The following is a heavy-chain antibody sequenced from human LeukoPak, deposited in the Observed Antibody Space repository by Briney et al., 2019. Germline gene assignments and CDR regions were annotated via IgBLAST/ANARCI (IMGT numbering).Heavy chain of an antibody. CDR2: IYYSGST. V-gene: IGHV4-59*01. CDR3: ARDSMDWFDP. CDR1: GGSISSYY. Sequence: SETLSLTCTVSGGSISSYYWSWIRQPPGKGLEWIGYIYYSGSTNYNPSLKSRVTISVDTSKNQFSLKLSSVTAADTAMYYCARDSMDWFDPWGQGTLVTVSS. J-gene: IGHJ5*02. D-gene: IGHD2-8*01.